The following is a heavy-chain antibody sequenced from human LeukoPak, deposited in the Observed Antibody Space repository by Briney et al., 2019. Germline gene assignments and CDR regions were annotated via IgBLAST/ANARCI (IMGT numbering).Heavy chain of an antibody. CDR3: AKGGTYGGGADY. V-gene: IGHV4-59*01. CDR1: GGSFSGYY. J-gene: IGHJ4*02. CDR2: IYNGGST. D-gene: IGHD1-26*01. Sequence: TSETLSLTCAVYGGSFSGYYWSWIRQPPGKGLEWIGYIYNGGSTTYSPSLNSRVTISLDTSNNQVSLRLSSVTAADTAVYYCAKGGTYGGGADYWGQGTLVTVSS.